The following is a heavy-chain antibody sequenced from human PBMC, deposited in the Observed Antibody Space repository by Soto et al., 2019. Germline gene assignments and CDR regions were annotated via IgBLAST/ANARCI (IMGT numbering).Heavy chain of an antibody. CDR3: ARGRENDP. CDR2: INPNSGGT. Sequence: ASVKVSCKASGYTFTNHYIHWVRQAPGQGLEWMGWINPNSGGTSYAQKFQGRVALTRDTSISTAYMELNSLRSDDTAMYYCARGRENDPWGQGTLVTVSS. CDR1: GYTFTNHY. J-gene: IGHJ5*02. D-gene: IGHD3-10*01. V-gene: IGHV1-2*02.